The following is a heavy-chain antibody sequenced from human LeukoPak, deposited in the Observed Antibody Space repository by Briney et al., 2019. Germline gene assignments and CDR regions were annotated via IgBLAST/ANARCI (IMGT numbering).Heavy chain of an antibody. Sequence: RSGGSLRLSCAASGLTFSNAWMSWVRQAPGKGLEWVGRIKSKTDGGTTDYAAPVKGRFTISRDDSKNTMYVQMNSLKTEDTAVYYCTTLTFERLLWFGELLSDDYWGQGTLVTVSS. CDR1: GLTFSNAW. D-gene: IGHD3-10*01. V-gene: IGHV3-15*01. J-gene: IGHJ4*02. CDR2: IKSKTDGGTT. CDR3: TTLTFERLLWFGELLSDDY.